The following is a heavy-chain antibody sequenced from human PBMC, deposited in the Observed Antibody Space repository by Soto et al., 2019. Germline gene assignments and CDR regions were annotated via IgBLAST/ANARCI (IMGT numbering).Heavy chain of an antibody. CDR1: GFTFTSTA. CDR3: AADARGSGWYEAYYYGMDV. Sequence: PALKVSCKAAGFTFTSTAVQCVRQARGQRLEWIGWIVVGSGNTNYAQKFQERVTITRDMSTSTAYMELSSLRSEDTAVYYCAADARGSGWYEAYYYGMDVGGQGTTVTVS. J-gene: IGHJ6*02. D-gene: IGHD6-19*01. CDR2: IVVGSGNT. V-gene: IGHV1-58*01.